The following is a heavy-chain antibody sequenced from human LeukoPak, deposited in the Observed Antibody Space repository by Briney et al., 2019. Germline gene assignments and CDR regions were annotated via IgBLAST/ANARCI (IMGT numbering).Heavy chain of an antibody. CDR2: INHSGST. Sequence: SETLSLTCAVYGGSFSGYYWSWIRQPPGKGLEWIGEINHSGSTNYNPSLKSRVTISVDTSKNQFSLKLSSVTAADTAVYYCARHGRSYYGSGSYFDYWGQGTLVTVSS. J-gene: IGHJ4*02. CDR3: ARHGRSYYGSGSYFDY. V-gene: IGHV4-34*01. CDR1: GGSFSGYY. D-gene: IGHD3-10*01.